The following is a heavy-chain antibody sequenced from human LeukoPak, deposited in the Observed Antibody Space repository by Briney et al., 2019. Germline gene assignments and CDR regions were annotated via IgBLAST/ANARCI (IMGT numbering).Heavy chain of an antibody. J-gene: IGHJ6*02. CDR1: GFTFSSHG. CDR2: IRYDGSNK. D-gene: IGHD2-2*01. CDR3: AKDPGGDCSSTSCYASYYYGMDV. Sequence: GGSLRLSCAASGFTFSSHGMHWVRQAPGKGLEWVAFIRYDGSNKYYADSVKGRFTISRDNSKNTLYLQMNSLRAEDTAVYYCAKDPGGDCSSTSCYASYYYGMDVWGQGTTVTVSS. V-gene: IGHV3-30*02.